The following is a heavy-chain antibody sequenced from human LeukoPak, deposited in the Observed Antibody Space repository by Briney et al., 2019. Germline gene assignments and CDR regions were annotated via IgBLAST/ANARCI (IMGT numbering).Heavy chain of an antibody. CDR2: IYYSGST. CDR3: AIRGYSYGSLGQDY. CDR1: GGSISSYY. D-gene: IGHD5-18*01. V-gene: IGHV4-39*07. Sequence: SETLSLTCTVSGGSISSYYWGWIRQPPGKGLEWIGSIYYSGSTYYNPSLKSRVTISVDTSKNQFSLKLSSVTAADTAVYYCAIRGYSYGSLGQDYWGQGTLVTVSS. J-gene: IGHJ4*02.